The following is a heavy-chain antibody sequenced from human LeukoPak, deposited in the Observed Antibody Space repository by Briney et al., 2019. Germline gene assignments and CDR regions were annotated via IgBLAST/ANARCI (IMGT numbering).Heavy chain of an antibody. J-gene: IGHJ4*02. V-gene: IGHV4-31*03. CDR2: IYYSGST. Sequence: PSQTLSLTCTVSGGSISSGGYYWSCILQHPGKGLEWIGYIYYSGSTYYNPSLKSRVTISVDTPKNQFSLKLSSVTAADTAVYYCARERRGQYYFDYWGQGTLVTVSS. CDR3: ARERRGQYYFDY. D-gene: IGHD3/OR15-3a*01. CDR1: GGSISSGGYY.